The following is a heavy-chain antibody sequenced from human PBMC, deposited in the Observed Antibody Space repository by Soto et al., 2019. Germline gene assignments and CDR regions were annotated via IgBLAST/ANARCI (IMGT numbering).Heavy chain of an antibody. J-gene: IGHJ4*02. D-gene: IGHD3-9*01. CDR2: IIPILGIA. CDR1: GGTFSSYT. CDR3: AGSHYDILTGYYSAPDY. Sequence: QVQLVQSGAEVKKPGSSVKVSCKASGGTFSSYTIIWVRQAPGQGLEWMGRIIPILGIANYAQKFQGRVTITADKSTSTAYMELSSLRSEDTAVYYCAGSHYDILTGYYSAPDYWGQGTLVAVSS. V-gene: IGHV1-69*02.